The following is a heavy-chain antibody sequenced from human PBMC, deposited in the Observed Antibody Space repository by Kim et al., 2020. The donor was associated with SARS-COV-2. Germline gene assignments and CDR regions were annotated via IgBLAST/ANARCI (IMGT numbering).Heavy chain of an antibody. CDR2: ISSSSSYI. CDR3: ARDLYGSYPEGYYYYYYGMDV. Sequence: GGSLRLSCAASGFTFSSYSMNWVRQAPGKGLEWVSSISSSSSYIYYADSVKGRFTISRDNAKNSLYLQMNSLRAEDTAVYYCARDLYGSYPEGYYYYYYGMDVWGQGTTVTVSS. CDR1: GFTFSSYS. V-gene: IGHV3-21*01. D-gene: IGHD1-26*01. J-gene: IGHJ6*02.